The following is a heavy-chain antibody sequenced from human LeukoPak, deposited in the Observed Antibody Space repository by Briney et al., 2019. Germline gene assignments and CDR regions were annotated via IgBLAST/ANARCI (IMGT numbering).Heavy chain of an antibody. CDR2: IRYDGSNK. CDR1: GFTFSSYG. J-gene: IGHJ1*01. Sequence: GGSLRLSCAASGFTFSSYGMHWVRQAPGKGLEWVAFIRYDGSNKYYADSVKGRFTISRDNSNNTLFLHLNSLRGEDTAVYYCTRNSGWYGLSWGQGTLVTVSS. D-gene: IGHD6-19*01. CDR3: TRNSGWYGLS. V-gene: IGHV3-30*02.